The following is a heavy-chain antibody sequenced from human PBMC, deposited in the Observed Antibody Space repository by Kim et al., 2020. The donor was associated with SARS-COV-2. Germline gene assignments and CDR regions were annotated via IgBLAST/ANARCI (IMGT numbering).Heavy chain of an antibody. J-gene: IGHJ4*02. D-gene: IGHD4-17*01. V-gene: IGHV3-30*01. CDR3: AREAYGDPLIIGY. Sequence: YADSVKGRFTISRDNSKNTLYLQMNSLRAEDTAVYYCAREAYGDPLIIGYWGQGTLVTVSS.